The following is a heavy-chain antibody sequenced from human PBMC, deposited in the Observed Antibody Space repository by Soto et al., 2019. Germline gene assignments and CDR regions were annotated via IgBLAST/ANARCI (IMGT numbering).Heavy chain of an antibody. CDR2: ISYDGSNK. V-gene: IGHV3-30*18. J-gene: IGHJ4*02. D-gene: IGHD2-2*01. CDR3: AKDDCISTSCYYFDY. CDR1: GFTFSTYG. Sequence: QVQLVESGGGVVQPGRSLRLSCAASGFTFSTYGMHWVRQAPGKGLGWVAVISYDGSNKYYAYSVKGRFTISRDNSKNTLYLQMNSLRAEDTAVYYCAKDDCISTSCYYFDYCGQGTLVTVSS.